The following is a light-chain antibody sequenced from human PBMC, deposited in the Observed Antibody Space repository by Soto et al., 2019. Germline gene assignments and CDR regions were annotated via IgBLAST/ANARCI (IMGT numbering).Light chain of an antibody. CDR1: QSVSSN. CDR3: QQYNNWPPYT. J-gene: IGKJ2*01. Sequence: EIGMTQSPATLSVSPGERATLFCRASQSVSSNLAWYQQKPGQAPRLLIYGASTRATGIPARFSGSGSGTEFTLTISSLQSEDFAVYYCQQYNNWPPYTFGQGTKLEIK. V-gene: IGKV3-15*01. CDR2: GAS.